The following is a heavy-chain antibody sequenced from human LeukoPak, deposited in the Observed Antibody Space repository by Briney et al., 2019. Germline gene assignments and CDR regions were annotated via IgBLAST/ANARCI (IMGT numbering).Heavy chain of an antibody. CDR1: GGAFSSYA. J-gene: IGHJ6*03. CDR2: IIPIFGTA. D-gene: IGHD3-3*01. V-gene: IGHV1-69*13. CDR3: ARANYDFWSGYSTRNSYYYYMDV. Sequence: SVKVSCKASGGAFSSYAMSWVRQAPGQGLEWMGGIIPIFGTANYAQKFQGRVTITADESTSTAYMELSSLRSEDTAVYYCARANYDFWSGYSTRNSYYYYMDVWGKGTTVTVSS.